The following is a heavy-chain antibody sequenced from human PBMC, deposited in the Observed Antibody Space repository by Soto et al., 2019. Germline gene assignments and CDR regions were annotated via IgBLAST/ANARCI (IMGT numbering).Heavy chain of an antibody. J-gene: IGHJ4*02. CDR2: VYHTGST. D-gene: IGHD3-22*01. V-gene: IGHV4-30-2*01. Sequence: SETLSLTCAVSGGSISSGGYSWSWIRQPPGKGLEWIGYVYHTGSTYYNPSLKSRVTISVDTSKNQFSLELGSVTAADTAVYYCARDYYYDSSCLGYWGQGTLVTVSS. CDR3: ARDYYYDSSCLGY. CDR1: GGSISSGGYS.